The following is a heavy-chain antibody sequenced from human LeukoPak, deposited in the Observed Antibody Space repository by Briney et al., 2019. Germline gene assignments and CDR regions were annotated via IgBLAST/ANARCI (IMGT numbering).Heavy chain of an antibody. V-gene: IGHV3-7*01. J-gene: IGHJ4*02. CDR1: GSTFTSYW. Sequence: GGSLRLSCAASGSTFTSYWMSWVRQAPGKGLEWVANIKQGGSEKYYVDSVKGRFTISRDNAKNSLYLQMNSLRAEDTAVYYCARDRNGVAYCGGDCYSNYWGQGTLVTVSS. CDR3: ARDRNGVAYCGGDCYSNY. D-gene: IGHD2-21*02. CDR2: IKQGGSEK.